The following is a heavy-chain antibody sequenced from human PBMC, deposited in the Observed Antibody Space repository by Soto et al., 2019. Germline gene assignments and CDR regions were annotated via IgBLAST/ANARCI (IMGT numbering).Heavy chain of an antibody. J-gene: IGHJ3*02. CDR1: GFTFSRYA. V-gene: IGHV3-64D*08. CDR3: VKDVARGMAAAFDI. CDR2: ISSNGGST. D-gene: IGHD6-19*01. Sequence: XXSLRLSFSASGFTFSRYAMNWVRQAPGKGLEYVSAISSNGGSTYYADSVKGRFTISRDNSKNTLYLQMSSLRDEDTAVYYCVKDVARGMAAAFDIWGQGTMVTVSS.